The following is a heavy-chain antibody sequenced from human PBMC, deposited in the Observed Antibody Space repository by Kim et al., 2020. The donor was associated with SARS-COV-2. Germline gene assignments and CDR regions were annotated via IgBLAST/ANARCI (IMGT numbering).Heavy chain of an antibody. Sequence: GGSLRLSCAASGFSFSTYWMHWVRQAPGKGLVSVSRISKDGSSPDYADSVRGRFTISRDNAKNTLYLQMNSLRAEDTAVYYCVRYHGSESSSSHHWGQGT. V-gene: IGHV3-74*01. CDR3: VRYHGSESSSSHH. J-gene: IGHJ5*02. CDR1: GFSFSTYW. CDR2: ISKDGSSP. D-gene: IGHD3-10*01.